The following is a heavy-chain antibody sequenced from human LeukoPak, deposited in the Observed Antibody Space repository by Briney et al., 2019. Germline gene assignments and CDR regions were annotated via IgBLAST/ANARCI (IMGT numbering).Heavy chain of an antibody. CDR1: GGSISSSSYY. Sequence: PSETLSLTCTVSGGSISSSSYYWSWIRQPSGKGLEWIGYIYYSGSTNYNPSLKSRVTISVDTSKNQFSLKLSSVTAADTAVYYCARVVIAAAVLFDYWGQGTLVTVSS. J-gene: IGHJ4*02. CDR2: IYYSGST. CDR3: ARVVIAAAVLFDY. V-gene: IGHV4-61*01. D-gene: IGHD6-13*01.